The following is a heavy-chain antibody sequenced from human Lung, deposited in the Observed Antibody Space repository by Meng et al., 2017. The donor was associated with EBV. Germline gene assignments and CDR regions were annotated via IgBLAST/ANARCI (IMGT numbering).Heavy chain of an antibody. V-gene: IGHV4-34*02. CDR1: GGSFRGYY. CDR2: INHSGHT. D-gene: IGHD5-18*01. Sequence: ARLQQWGAGLLKPSETLALRCAFSGGSFRGYYWSWIRQSPERGLEWIGEINHSGHTNYNPSLKSRVTISVDRSKNQFSLKLSSVTAADTAVYYCARGVSDTAMVPYYFDYWGQGTLVTVSS. J-gene: IGHJ4*02. CDR3: ARGVSDTAMVPYYFDY.